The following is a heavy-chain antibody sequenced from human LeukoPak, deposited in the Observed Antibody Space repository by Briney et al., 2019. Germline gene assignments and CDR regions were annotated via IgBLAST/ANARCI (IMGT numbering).Heavy chain of an antibody. CDR2: LKHDGSDK. D-gene: IGHD3-10*01. CDR3: VRILYGSGSYGAFDY. CDR1: GFSLSSYW. J-gene: IGHJ4*02. Sequence: GGSLRLSCAASGFSLSSYWMSWVRQAPGKGLEWVANLKHDGSDKDYVDSVKGRFIISRDNAKNSLDLQLSSLRAEDTAVYYCVRILYGSGSYGAFDYWGQGTLVTVTS. V-gene: IGHV3-7*01.